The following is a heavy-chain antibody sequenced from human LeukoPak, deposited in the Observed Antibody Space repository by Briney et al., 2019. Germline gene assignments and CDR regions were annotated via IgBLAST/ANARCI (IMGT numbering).Heavy chain of an antibody. J-gene: IGHJ6*02. CDR3: ANDFGAYGSGSYFVMDV. CDR1: GFTFSSYG. Sequence: GGSLRLSCAASGFTFSSYGMHWVRQAPGKGLEWVAVISYDGSNKYYADSVKAKNTLYLQMNSLRAEDTAVYYCANDFGAYGSGSYFVMDVWGQGTTVTVSS. V-gene: IGHV3-30*18. D-gene: IGHD3-10*01. CDR2: ISYDGSNK.